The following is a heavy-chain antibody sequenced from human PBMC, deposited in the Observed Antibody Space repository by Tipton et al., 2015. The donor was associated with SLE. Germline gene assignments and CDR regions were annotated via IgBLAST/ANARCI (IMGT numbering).Heavy chain of an antibody. CDR1: GYPFPSYG. Sequence: QSGAEVKKPGASVKASCKASGYPFPSYGITWVRQAPGQGLEGMGWFSLSNGNTNYAQKLQGRVTMTTDTSTSTAYMELRSLRSDDTAVYYCARSSRPYYYGSGSYYNGLDYWGQGTLVTVSS. V-gene: IGHV1-18*01. J-gene: IGHJ4*02. D-gene: IGHD3-10*01. CDR3: ARSSRPYYYGSGSYYNGLDY. CDR2: FSLSNGNT.